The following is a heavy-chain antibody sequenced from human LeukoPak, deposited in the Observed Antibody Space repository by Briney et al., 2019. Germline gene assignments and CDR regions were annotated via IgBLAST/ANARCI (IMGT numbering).Heavy chain of an antibody. D-gene: IGHD6-6*01. CDR3: ARYSSSLRFDP. CDR1: GGSISSGGYY. Sequence: SETLSLTCTVSGGSISSGGYYWIWLRQHPGKGLEWFGYIYDSGSTYYNPSLKSRVNRSVDRSKNQFSLKLSSVPAEATAVYYCARYSSSLRFDPWGQGTLVTVSS. CDR2: IYDSGST. J-gene: IGHJ5*02. V-gene: IGHV4-31*03.